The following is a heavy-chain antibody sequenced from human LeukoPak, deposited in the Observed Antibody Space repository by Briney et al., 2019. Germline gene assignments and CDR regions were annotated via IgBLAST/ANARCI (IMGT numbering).Heavy chain of an antibody. Sequence: PGGSLRHSCAASGFSFSSYSMNWVRQAPGKGLEWVSYINSSSSIIYYADSVKGRFTISRDNGKNSLYLQMNSLRDEDTAVYYCARVNDATGSMGYWGQGTLVTVSS. CDR2: INSSSSII. J-gene: IGHJ4*02. V-gene: IGHV3-48*02. D-gene: IGHD3-9*01. CDR1: GFSFSSYS. CDR3: ARVNDATGSMGY.